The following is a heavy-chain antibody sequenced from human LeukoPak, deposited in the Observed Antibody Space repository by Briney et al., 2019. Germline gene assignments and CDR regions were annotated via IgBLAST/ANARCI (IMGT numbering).Heavy chain of an antibody. CDR2: ISGSGDST. V-gene: IGHV3-23*01. J-gene: IGHJ4*02. Sequence: PGGSPRLSCAASGFTFSSYAMSWVRQAPGKGLEWVSAISGSGDSTYYADSVKGRFTISRDNSKNTLSLQMNSLRVEDTAVYYCAKTRSFWAPFDYWGQGTLVTVSS. CDR3: AKTRSFWAPFDY. D-gene: IGHD1-26*01. CDR1: GFTFSSYA.